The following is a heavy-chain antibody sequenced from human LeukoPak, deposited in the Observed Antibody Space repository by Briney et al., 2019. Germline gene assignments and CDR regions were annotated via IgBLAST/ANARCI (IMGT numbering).Heavy chain of an antibody. CDR1: GFTFDDYA. Sequence: GRSLRLSCAASGFTFDDYAMHWVRHAPGKGLEWVSGISWNSGSIGYADSVKGRFTISRDNAKNSLYLQMNSLRAEDTALYYCAKGIWFGVFDYWGQGTLVTVSS. CDR2: ISWNSGSI. J-gene: IGHJ4*02. CDR3: AKGIWFGVFDY. D-gene: IGHD3-10*01. V-gene: IGHV3-9*01.